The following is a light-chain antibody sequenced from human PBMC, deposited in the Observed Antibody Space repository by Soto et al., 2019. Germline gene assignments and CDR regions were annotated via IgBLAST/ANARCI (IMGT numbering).Light chain of an antibody. CDR1: SSDIGGFNY. J-gene: IGLJ3*02. CDR3: SSYTRSSTGV. CDR2: EVS. V-gene: IGLV2-14*01. Sequence: QSVLTQPASVSGSPGQSITISCTGTSSDIGGFNYVSWYQQHPGKAPKLIIFEVSNRPSGVSNRFSASKSGSTASLTISGLQAEDEGDFYCSSYTRSSTGVFGGGTKLTVL.